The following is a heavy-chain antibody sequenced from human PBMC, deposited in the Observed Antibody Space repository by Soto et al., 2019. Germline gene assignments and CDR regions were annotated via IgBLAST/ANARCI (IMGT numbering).Heavy chain of an antibody. CDR3: ARDGTEYYGEYYDC. CDR1: GFTFSDYY. V-gene: IGHV3-11*01. D-gene: IGHD4-17*01. Sequence: GGSLRLSCATSGFTFSDYYMSWIRQAPGKGLEWVSYIGTRGNTKYYADSVRGRFTISRDNAKNSLYLQMNSLRADDTAVYYCARDGTEYYGEYYDCWGRGIRVTISS. CDR2: IGTRGNTK. J-gene: IGHJ4*02.